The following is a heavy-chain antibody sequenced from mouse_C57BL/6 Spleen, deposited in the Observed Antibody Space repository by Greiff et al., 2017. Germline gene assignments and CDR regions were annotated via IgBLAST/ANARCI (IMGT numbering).Heavy chain of an antibody. V-gene: IGHV3-1*01. D-gene: IGHD2-3*01. CDR1: GYSITSGYD. J-gene: IGHJ2*01. CDR3: ARGGYDHYFDY. Sequence: EVQLQESGPGMVKPSQSLSLTCTVTGYSITSGYDWHWIRHFPGNKLEWMGYISYSGSTNYNPSLKSRISITHDTSKNHFFLKLNSVTTEDTATYYCARGGYDHYFDYWGQGTTLTVSS. CDR2: ISYSGST.